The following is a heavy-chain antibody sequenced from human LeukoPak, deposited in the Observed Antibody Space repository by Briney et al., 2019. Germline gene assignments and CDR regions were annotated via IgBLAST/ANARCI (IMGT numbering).Heavy chain of an antibody. CDR3: AKGPPYSYAQNIDY. D-gene: IGHD5-18*01. Sequence: PGGSLRLSCAASAFIFSDYNMNWVRQAPGKGLEWVSSITSSGSYIYYADSVKGRFTISRDNSKNTLYLQMNSLRAEDTAVYYCAKGPPYSYAQNIDYWGQGTLVTVSS. V-gene: IGHV3-21*01. CDR1: AFIFSDYN. CDR2: ITSSGSYI. J-gene: IGHJ4*02.